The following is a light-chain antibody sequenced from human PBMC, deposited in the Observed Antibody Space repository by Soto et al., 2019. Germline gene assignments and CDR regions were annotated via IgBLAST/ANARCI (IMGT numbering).Light chain of an antibody. CDR2: KAS. J-gene: IGKJ1*01. CDR3: QHYNSYSEA. Sequence: DIQMTQSPSTLSGSVGDRVTITCRASQTISSWLAWYQQKPGKAPKLLIYKASTLKSGVPSRFSGSGSGTEFYLTISSLQPDDFATYCCQHYNSYSEAFGQGTKVDIK. CDR1: QTISSW. V-gene: IGKV1-5*03.